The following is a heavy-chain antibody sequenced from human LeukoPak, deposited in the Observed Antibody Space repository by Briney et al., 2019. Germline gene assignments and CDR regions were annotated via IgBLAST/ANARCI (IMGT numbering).Heavy chain of an antibody. D-gene: IGHD3-16*01. CDR2: IIPIFGTA. V-gene: IGHV1-69*01. Sequence: SVKVSCKASGGTFSSYAISWVRQAPGQGLEWMGGIIPIFGTANYAQKFQGRVTITADESTSTAYMELSSLRSEDTAVYYCARENRAGYVFDAFDIWGQGTMVTVSS. J-gene: IGHJ3*02. CDR1: GGTFSSYA. CDR3: ARENRAGYVFDAFDI.